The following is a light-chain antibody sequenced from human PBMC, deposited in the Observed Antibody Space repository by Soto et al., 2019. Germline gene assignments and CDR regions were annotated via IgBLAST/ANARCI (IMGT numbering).Light chain of an antibody. CDR2: GAS. J-gene: IGKJ4*01. CDR1: QGIRSH. Sequence: DLQMTQSPSAMSASVGDRVTITCRASQGIRSHLAWFQQKPGKVPKRLIYGASILQSGVPSRFSGSGSGTEFTLTISSLQPEDVATYFCLQYESYPLTFGGGAKVEIK. V-gene: IGKV1-17*03. CDR3: LQYESYPLT.